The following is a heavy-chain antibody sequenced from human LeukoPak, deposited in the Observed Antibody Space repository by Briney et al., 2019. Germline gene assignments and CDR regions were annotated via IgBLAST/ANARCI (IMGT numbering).Heavy chain of an antibody. CDR3: ATSGGRDAFDI. D-gene: IGHD2-15*01. J-gene: IGHJ3*02. CDR2: IYHSGST. CDR1: GGSISSGGYS. Sequence: SQTLSLTCAVSGGSISSGGYSWSWIRQPPGKGLEWIGYIYHSGSTYYNPSLKSRVTISVVRSKNQFSLKLSSVTAADTAEYYCATSGGRDAFDIWGQGTMVTVSS. V-gene: IGHV4-30-2*01.